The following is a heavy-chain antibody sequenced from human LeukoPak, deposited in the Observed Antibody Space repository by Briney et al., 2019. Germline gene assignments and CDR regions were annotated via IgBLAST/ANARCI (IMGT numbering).Heavy chain of an antibody. CDR2: ISAYNGNT. CDR1: GYTFTSYG. CDR3: ARALNAYDFWSGYSTNNWFDP. V-gene: IGHV1-18*01. J-gene: IGHJ5*02. D-gene: IGHD3-3*01. Sequence: ASVKVSCKASGYTFTSYGISWVRQAPGQGLEWMGWISAYNGNTNYAQKLQGRVTMTTDTSTSTAYMELRSLRSDDTAVYYCARALNAYDFWSGYSTNNWFDPWGQGTLVTVSS.